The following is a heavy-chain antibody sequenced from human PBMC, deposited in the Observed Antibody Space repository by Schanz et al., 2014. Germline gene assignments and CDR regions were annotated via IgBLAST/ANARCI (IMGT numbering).Heavy chain of an antibody. CDR3: ARGGGPEDVFDI. CDR2: IIPIHGIV. V-gene: IGHV1-69*02. Sequence: QLQLVQSGAEVKKPGSSVKVSCKLSGGTFSSYTISWMRQAPGQGLEWMGKIIPIHGIVNYAQRFQDRVRITADKSTSTAYMELSSLRSDDTAVYYCARGGGPEDVFDIWGQGTILTGSS. CDR1: GGTFSSYT. J-gene: IGHJ3*02. D-gene: IGHD2-15*01.